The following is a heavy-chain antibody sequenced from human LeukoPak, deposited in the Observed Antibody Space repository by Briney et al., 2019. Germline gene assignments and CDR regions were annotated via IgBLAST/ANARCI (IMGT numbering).Heavy chain of an antibody. Sequence: SETLSLPCTVSGVSISNYYLIWIRQPPGKGLEWIGYIYYSGSTNYNPSLKGRVTISVDTSKTQFSLKLSSVTAADTAAYYCARMGNYGANSYYFDYWGQGTLVTVSS. D-gene: IGHD4-23*01. CDR1: GVSISNYY. CDR2: IYYSGST. J-gene: IGHJ4*02. V-gene: IGHV4-59*01. CDR3: ARMGNYGANSYYFDY.